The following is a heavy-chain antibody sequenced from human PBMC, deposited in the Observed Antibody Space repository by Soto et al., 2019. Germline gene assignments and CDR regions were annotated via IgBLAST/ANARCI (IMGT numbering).Heavy chain of an antibody. D-gene: IGHD3-22*01. V-gene: IGHV4-59*01. J-gene: IGHJ1*01. Sequence: SETLSLTCTVSGGSISSYYWSWIRQPPGKGLEWIGYIYYSGSTNYNPSLKSRVTISVDTSKNQFSLKLSSVTAADTAVYYCARDYYDSSGYFYQHWGQGTLVTVSS. CDR1: GGSISSYY. CDR2: IYYSGST. CDR3: ARDYYDSSGYFYQH.